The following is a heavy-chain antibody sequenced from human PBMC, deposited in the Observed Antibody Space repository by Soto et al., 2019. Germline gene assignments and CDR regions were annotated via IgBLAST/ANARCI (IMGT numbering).Heavy chain of an antibody. V-gene: IGHV1-8*01. CDR1: GYTFTSYD. CDR3: ARVGGNWNDDYFDD. Sequence: ASVKVSCKASGYTFTSYDINWVRQATGQGLEWMGWMNPNSGDTGYAQKFQGRVTMTRNTSTRTAYMELSSLRSEDTAVYYCARVGGNWNDDYFDDWGQGTLVTVSS. D-gene: IGHD1-1*01. CDR2: MNPNSGDT. J-gene: IGHJ4*02.